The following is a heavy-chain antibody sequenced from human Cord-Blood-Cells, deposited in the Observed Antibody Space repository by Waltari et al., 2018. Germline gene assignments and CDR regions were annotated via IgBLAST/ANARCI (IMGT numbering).Heavy chain of an antibody. CDR2: IYYSGST. CDR3: ARHRSRPGSSWFAFDI. J-gene: IGHJ3*02. CDR1: GGSISSSSYY. V-gene: IGHV4-39*01. D-gene: IGHD6-13*01. Sequence: QLQLQESGPGLVNPSETLSLTCTVSGGSISSSSYYWGWIRQPPGKGLEWIGSIYYSGSTYYNPSLKSRVTISVDTSKNQFSLKLSSVTAADTAVYYCARHRSRPGSSWFAFDIWGQGTMVTVSS.